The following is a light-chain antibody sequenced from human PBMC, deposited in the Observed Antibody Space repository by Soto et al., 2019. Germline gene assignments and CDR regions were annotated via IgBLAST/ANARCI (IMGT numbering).Light chain of an antibody. V-gene: IGKV4-1*01. CDR1: QSVLYSSNNKNY. Sequence: DIVMTQSPDCLAVSLGERATINCKSSQSVLYSSNNKNYLAWYQQKPGQPPKLLIYWASTRESGVPDRFSGSGSGTDFTLTISSLQAEDVAVYYCQQYYSTPWTFGQGIKVEIK. CDR3: QQYYSTPWT. CDR2: WAS. J-gene: IGKJ1*01.